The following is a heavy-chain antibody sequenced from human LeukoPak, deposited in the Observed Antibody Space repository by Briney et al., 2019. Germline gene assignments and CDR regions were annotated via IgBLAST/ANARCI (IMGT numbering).Heavy chain of an antibody. CDR3: AREVVSLYYYYGMDV. CDR1: GYTFTSYY. D-gene: IGHD3-22*01. Sequence: ASVKVSCKASGYTFTSYYMHWVRQAPGQGLEWMGIINPSGGSTSYAQKFQGRVTMTRNTSISTAYMELSSLRSEDTAVYYCAREVVSLYYYYGMDVWGQGTTVTVSS. V-gene: IGHV1-46*01. CDR2: INPSGGST. J-gene: IGHJ6*02.